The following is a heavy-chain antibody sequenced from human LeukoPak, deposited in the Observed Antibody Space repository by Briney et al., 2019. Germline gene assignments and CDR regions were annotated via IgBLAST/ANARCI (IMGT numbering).Heavy chain of an antibody. V-gene: IGHV3-74*01. CDR3: ARVSGLGMNEYYQH. CDR2: INNEGTTI. D-gene: IGHD3-10*01. J-gene: IGHJ1*01. Sequence: GGSLRLSCKASRLTFSNSWMHWVRQAPEKGLVWVSRINNEGTTISYADSVKGRFTISRDNAKNTLYLQMNSLRAEDTAVYYCARVSGLGMNEYYQHWGQGTLVTVAS. CDR1: RLTFSNSW.